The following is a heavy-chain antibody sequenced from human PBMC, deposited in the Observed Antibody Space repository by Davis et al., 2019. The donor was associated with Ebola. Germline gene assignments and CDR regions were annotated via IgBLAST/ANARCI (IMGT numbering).Heavy chain of an antibody. CDR3: ARQSVWGSYTPSGPFDI. Sequence: GESLKISCQGSGYSFSKYWIGWVRQMPGKGLDWMGIIYPDDSETRYSPSFLGQVTISADRSFSTAYLQWSGLEASDTAMYYCARQSVWGSYTPSGPFDIWGQGTMVTVSS. J-gene: IGHJ3*02. CDR1: GYSFSKYW. V-gene: IGHV5-51*01. D-gene: IGHD3-16*01. CDR2: IYPDDSET.